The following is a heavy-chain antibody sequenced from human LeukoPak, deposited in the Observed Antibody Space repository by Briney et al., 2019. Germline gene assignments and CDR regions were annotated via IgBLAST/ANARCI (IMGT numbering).Heavy chain of an antibody. V-gene: IGHV6-1*01. D-gene: IGHD2-2*01. CDR3: ARGKYTSFDN. CDR2: TYYRFKWSF. Sequence: SQTLSLTCAISGDSLFTDSVAWNWIRQSPSRGLEWLGRTYYRFKWSFDYAVSVKSRITINADTSKNQFSLQLNSVTPEDTAMYYCARGKYTSFDNWGQGILVTVSS. CDR1: GDSLFTDSVA. J-gene: IGHJ4*02.